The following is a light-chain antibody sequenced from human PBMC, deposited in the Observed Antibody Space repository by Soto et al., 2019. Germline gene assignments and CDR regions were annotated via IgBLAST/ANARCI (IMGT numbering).Light chain of an antibody. CDR3: LQDFTYPFT. CDR1: QDIRSA. J-gene: IGKJ3*01. Sequence: IQMTQSPSALPASVGARVTITCRASQDIRSALGWYQQKPGKAPNLLIHAASTLQSGVPSRFSGSGSGTDFALTISSLQPEDFATYYCLQDFTYPFTFGPGTKVDIK. V-gene: IGKV1-6*01. CDR2: AAS.